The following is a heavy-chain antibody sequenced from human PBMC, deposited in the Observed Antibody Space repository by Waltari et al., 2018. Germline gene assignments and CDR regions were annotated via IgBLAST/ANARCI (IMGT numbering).Heavy chain of an antibody. CDR1: GYSISSGYY. V-gene: IGHV4-38-2*02. CDR2: IYHSGST. CDR3: ARMKYTSSSGPVYYFDY. Sequence: QVQLQESGPGLVKPSETLSLTCTVSGYSISSGYYWGWIRQPPGKGLEWIGSIYHSGSTYYNPSLKSRVTISVDTSKNQFSLKLSSVTAADTAVYYCARMKYTSSSGPVYYFDYWGQGTLVTVSS. D-gene: IGHD6-6*01. J-gene: IGHJ4*02.